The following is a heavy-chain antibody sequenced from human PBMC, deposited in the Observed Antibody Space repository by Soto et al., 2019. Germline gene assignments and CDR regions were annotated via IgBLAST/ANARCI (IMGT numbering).Heavy chain of an antibody. V-gene: IGHV4-39*01. D-gene: IGHD6-13*01. Sequence: SETLSLTCSVSGASISSGYYYWGWIRQPPGKGLEWLGSVYYNGGTYDNPSLKSRVTMSVDTSKNQFSLKLSSVTAADTAIYFCARHMKRQLGDFYYWGQGILVTVSS. J-gene: IGHJ4*02. CDR2: VYYNGGT. CDR3: ARHMKRQLGDFYY. CDR1: GASISSGYYY.